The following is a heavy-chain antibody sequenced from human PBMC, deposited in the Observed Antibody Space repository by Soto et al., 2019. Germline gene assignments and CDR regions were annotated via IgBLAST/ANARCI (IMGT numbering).Heavy chain of an antibody. D-gene: IGHD6-19*01. CDR1: GFTFSSYG. CDR3: ARGVNGWPIYYYYGMDV. V-gene: IGHV3-33*01. J-gene: IGHJ6*02. CDR2: IWYDGSNK. Sequence: QVQLVESGGGVVQPGRSLRLSCAASGFTFSSYGMHWVRQAPGKGLEWVAVIWYDGSNKYYADSVKGRFTISRDNAKNTLYLQMNSLRAEDTAVYYCARGVNGWPIYYYYGMDVWGQGTTVTVSS.